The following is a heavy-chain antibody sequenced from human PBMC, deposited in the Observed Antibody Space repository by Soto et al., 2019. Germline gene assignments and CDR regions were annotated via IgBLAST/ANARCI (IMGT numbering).Heavy chain of an antibody. Sequence: GGSLRLSCAASGFTFSSYAMSWVRQAPGKGLEWVSAISGSGGSTYYADSVKGRFTISRDNSKNTLYLQMNSLRAEDTAVYYCAKDKLERNYYYRMDVWGQGTTVTVSS. V-gene: IGHV3-23*01. J-gene: IGHJ6*02. CDR3: AKDKLERNYYYRMDV. CDR2: ISGSGGST. D-gene: IGHD1-1*01. CDR1: GFTFSSYA.